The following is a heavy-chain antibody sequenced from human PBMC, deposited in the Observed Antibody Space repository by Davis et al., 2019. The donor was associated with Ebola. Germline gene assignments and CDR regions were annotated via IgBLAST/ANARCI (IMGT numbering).Heavy chain of an antibody. CDR1: GYTFTSYY. Sequence: ASVKVSCKASGYTFTSYYMHWVRQAPGQGLEWMGIINPSGGTTSYAQKFQGRVTMTRDTSTSTVYMELSSLRSEDTAVYYCARQPDYDILTGYGMDVWGQGTTVTVSS. J-gene: IGHJ6*02. D-gene: IGHD3-9*01. CDR3: ARQPDYDILTGYGMDV. CDR2: INPSGGTT. V-gene: IGHV1-46*01.